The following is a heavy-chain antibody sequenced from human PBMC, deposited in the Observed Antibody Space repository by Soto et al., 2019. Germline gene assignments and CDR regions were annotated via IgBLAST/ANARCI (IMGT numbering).Heavy chain of an antibody. CDR1: GFTVSTNY. V-gene: IGHV3-53*02. CDR2: LYSGGST. Sequence: EVQLVETGGGLIQPGGSLRLSCAVSGFTVSTNYMSWVRQAPGKGLEWVSALYSGGSTYYADSVKGRFTISRDNSKNTLHLQMNSLRAEDTALYYCAGHRDAFSSTFDYWGQGTLVTVSS. CDR3: AGHRDAFSSTFDY. J-gene: IGHJ4*02. D-gene: IGHD3-3*02.